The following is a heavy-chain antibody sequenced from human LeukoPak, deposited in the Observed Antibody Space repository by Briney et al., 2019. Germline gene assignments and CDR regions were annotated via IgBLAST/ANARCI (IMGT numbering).Heavy chain of an antibody. J-gene: IGHJ3*02. CDR3: ARGGSGWWNFDI. CDR1: GFTVSSNS. CDR2: IYSGGNT. Sequence: PGWSLRLSCTVSGFTVSSNSMSWVRQAPGKGLEWVSFIYSGGNTHYSDSVKGRFTISRDNSKNTLYLQMNSLRAEDTAVYYCARGGSGWWNFDIWGQGTMVTVSS. V-gene: IGHV3-53*01. D-gene: IGHD6-19*01.